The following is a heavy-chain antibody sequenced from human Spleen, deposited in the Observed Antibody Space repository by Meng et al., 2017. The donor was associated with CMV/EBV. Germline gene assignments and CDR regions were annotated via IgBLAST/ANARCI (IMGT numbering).Heavy chain of an antibody. J-gene: IGHJ6*02. CDR3: ARDNTQTPPPPHYHFWSGYYGPYYYYGMDV. D-gene: IGHD3-3*01. CDR2: ISSSGSTI. V-gene: IGHV3-11*01. CDR1: GFTFSDYY. Sequence: GGSLRLSCAASGFTFSDYYMSWIRQAPGKGLEWVSYISSSGSTIYYADSVKGRFTISRDNAKNSRYLQMNSLRAEVPAVYYLARDNTQTPPPPHYHFWSGYYGPYYYYGMDVWGQGTTVTVSS.